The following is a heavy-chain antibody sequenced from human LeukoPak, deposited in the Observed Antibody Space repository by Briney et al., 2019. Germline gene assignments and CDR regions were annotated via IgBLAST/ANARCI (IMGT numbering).Heavy chain of an antibody. J-gene: IGHJ6*02. CDR3: ARGCSSTSCWLRMDV. CDR1: GGSFSGYY. Sequence: PSETLSLTCAVYGGSFSGYYWTWIRQPPGKGLEWIGEIIHSGRTNYNPSLKSRLTISVDTSKNQFSLKLSSVTAADTAVYYCARGCSSTSCWLRMDVWGQGTTVTVSS. CDR2: IIHSGRT. D-gene: IGHD2-2*01. V-gene: IGHV4-34*12.